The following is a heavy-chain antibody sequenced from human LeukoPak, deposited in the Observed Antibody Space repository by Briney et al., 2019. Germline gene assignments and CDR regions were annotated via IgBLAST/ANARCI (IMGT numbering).Heavy chain of an antibody. Sequence: ASVNVSCKASGYTFISYRMHWVRQAPGQGLEWMGMINPSDGRTTYAQRFYGRVTMTRDTSTSTVYMELSSLRSEDTAVYYCATGYSSGRGVTWGQGTLVTVSS. J-gene: IGHJ5*02. D-gene: IGHD3-22*01. CDR1: GYTFISYR. CDR3: ATGYSSGRGVT. V-gene: IGHV1-46*01. CDR2: INPSDGRT.